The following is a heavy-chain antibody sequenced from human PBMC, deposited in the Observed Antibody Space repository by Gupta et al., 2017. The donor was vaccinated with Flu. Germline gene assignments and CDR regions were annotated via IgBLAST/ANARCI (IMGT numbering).Heavy chain of an antibody. J-gene: IGHJ4*02. CDR3: ARFGHCGEGNCAGFDY. CDR2: IHDRGSS. V-gene: IGHV4-59*01. Sequence: QVPLQESGPGLVKPSETLSLTCTVSGGSIRTYSWSWIRQPPGKGLEWITYIHDRGSSNYKPSLKSRVTISVDTSKNQFSLKLSSVTAADTAVYYCARFGHCGEGNCAGFDYWGQGTLVTVSS. D-gene: IGHD2-21*01. CDR1: GGSIRTYS.